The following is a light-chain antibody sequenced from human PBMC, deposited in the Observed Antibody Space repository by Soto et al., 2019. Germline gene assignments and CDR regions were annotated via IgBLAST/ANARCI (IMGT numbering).Light chain of an antibody. CDR1: QSVNSNY. Sequence: EIVLTQSPGTLSLSPGERATLSCRASQSVNSNYLAWYQQKPGQPPRLLIYDTSTRATGIPDRFSGSGSGADFTLIISRLEPEDFAVFYCQQYGSSPFTFGPGTKVHIK. J-gene: IGKJ3*01. CDR3: QQYGSSPFT. V-gene: IGKV3-20*01. CDR2: DTS.